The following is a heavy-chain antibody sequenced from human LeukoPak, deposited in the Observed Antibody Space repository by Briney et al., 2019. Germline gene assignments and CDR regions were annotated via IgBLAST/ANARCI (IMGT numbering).Heavy chain of an antibody. CDR1: GFTFSSYG. D-gene: IGHD3-22*01. Sequence: PGGSLRLSCAASGFTFSSYGMHWVRQAPGKGLEWVAVISYDGSNKYYADSVKGRFTIFRDNSKNTLYLQMNSLRAEDTAVYYCAKGQSYYDSSVGVDYFDYWGQGTLVTVSS. CDR3: AKGQSYYDSSVGVDYFDY. J-gene: IGHJ4*02. CDR2: ISYDGSNK. V-gene: IGHV3-30*18.